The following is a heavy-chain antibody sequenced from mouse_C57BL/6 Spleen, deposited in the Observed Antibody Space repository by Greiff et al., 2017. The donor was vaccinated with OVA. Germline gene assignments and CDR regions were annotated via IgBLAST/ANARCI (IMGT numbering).Heavy chain of an antibody. D-gene: IGHD1-1*01. V-gene: IGHV1-55*01. J-gene: IGHJ2*01. Sequence: QVHVKQPGAELVKPGASVKMSCKASGYTFTSYWITWVKQRPGQGLEWIGDIYPGSGSTNYNEKFKSKATLTVDTSSSTAYMQLSSLTSEDSAVYYCAREGGSTVVDYFDYWGQGTTLTVSS. CDR3: AREGGSTVVDYFDY. CDR2: IYPGSGST. CDR1: GYTFTSYW.